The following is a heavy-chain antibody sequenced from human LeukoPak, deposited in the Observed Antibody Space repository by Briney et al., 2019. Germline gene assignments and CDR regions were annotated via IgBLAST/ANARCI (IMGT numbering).Heavy chain of an antibody. Sequence: SETLSLTCTVSGGSISSYCWSWIRQPAGKGLEWIGRIYTSGSPNYNPSLKSRVTMSVDTSKNQFSLKLSSVTAADTAVYYCARESYSGSYYRFDPWGQGTLVTVSS. D-gene: IGHD1-26*01. CDR2: IYTSGSP. V-gene: IGHV4-4*07. CDR1: GGSISSYC. J-gene: IGHJ5*02. CDR3: ARESYSGSYYRFDP.